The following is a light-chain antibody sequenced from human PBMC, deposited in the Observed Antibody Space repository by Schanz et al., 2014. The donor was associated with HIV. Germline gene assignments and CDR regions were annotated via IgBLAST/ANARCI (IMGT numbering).Light chain of an antibody. CDR2: ATS. V-gene: IGKV3-20*01. J-gene: IGKJ4*01. Sequence: EIVLTQSPGSLSLSPGGRATLSCGASQSVSSSYLAWYQQKRDQPPRLVIYATSTRAAGIPDRFSGTGSGTDFSLTISSLEPEDFALYYCQQGGSWPLTFGGGTTVEIK. CDR3: QQGGSWPLT. CDR1: QSVSSSY.